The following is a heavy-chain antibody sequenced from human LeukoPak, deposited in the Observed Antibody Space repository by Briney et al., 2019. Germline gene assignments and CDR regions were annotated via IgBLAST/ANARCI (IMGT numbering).Heavy chain of an antibody. CDR2: IGSGGTT. CDR1: GFTFSSYA. CDR3: ARGTCTGGSCYLRSAFDI. Sequence: PGGSLRLSCAASGFTFSSYAMSWVRQAPGKGLEWVSAIGSGGTTYYADSVMGRFTISRDNSKNTLFLQMNSLRAEDTAVYYCARGTCTGGSCYLRSAFDIWGQGTMVTVSS. V-gene: IGHV3-23*01. J-gene: IGHJ3*02. D-gene: IGHD2-15*01.